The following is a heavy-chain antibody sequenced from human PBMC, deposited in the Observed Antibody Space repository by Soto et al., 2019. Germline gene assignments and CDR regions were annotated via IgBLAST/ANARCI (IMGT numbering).Heavy chain of an antibody. CDR2: INPKTAAT. Sequence: SVKVSCKASGYTFSDYFIQWLRQAPGQGLEWVAWINPKTAATNYAKKFQDRVTLTSDTSFSTAYLELTRLRPDDTALYYCARIKWGLDYYSGMDVWGQGTAVTVSS. CDR1: GYTFSDYF. D-gene: IGHD1-26*01. CDR3: ARIKWGLDYYSGMDV. J-gene: IGHJ6*02. V-gene: IGHV1-2*02.